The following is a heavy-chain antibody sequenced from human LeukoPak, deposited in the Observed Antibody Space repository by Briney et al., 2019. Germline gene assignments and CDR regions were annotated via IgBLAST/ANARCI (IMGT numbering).Heavy chain of an antibody. CDR3: ARGGYSGSHYRFS. CDR1: GFTFTDYW. J-gene: IGHJ4*02. CDR2: ISKEGDNA. Sequence: GGSLRLSCAASGFTFTDYWMHWVRQVPGKGLVWPSRISKEGDNAVYADFAKGRFTMSRDNAKKTVYLQLTTLRPDDTALYYCARGGYSGSHYRFSWGQGTLVTVPS. D-gene: IGHD4-11*01. V-gene: IGHV3-74*01.